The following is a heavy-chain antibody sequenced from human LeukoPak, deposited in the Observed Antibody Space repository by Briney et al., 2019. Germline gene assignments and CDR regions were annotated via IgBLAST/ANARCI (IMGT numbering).Heavy chain of an antibody. CDR3: AKCGGNYYDSSGYYVPPPYFDY. D-gene: IGHD3-22*01. CDR2: ISGSGGST. Sequence: GGSLRLSCAASGFTFSSYAMSWVRQAPGKGLEWVSAISGSGGSTYYAGSVKGRFTISRDNSKNTLYLQMNSLRAEDTAVYYCAKCGGNYYDSSGYYVPPPYFDYWGQGTLVTVSS. CDR1: GFTFSSYA. J-gene: IGHJ4*02. V-gene: IGHV3-23*01.